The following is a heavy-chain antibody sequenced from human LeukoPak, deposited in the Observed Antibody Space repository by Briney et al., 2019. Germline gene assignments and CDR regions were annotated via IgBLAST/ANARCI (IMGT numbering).Heavy chain of an antibody. CDR3: ARVGGVQLERRRRGLFDY. Sequence: GGSLRLSCAASGFTFSIYWMSWVRQAPGKGLEWVANINEDGSKKYYGDSVKGRLTISRDNAKKSLYLQVDSLRGEDTAVYYCARVGGVQLERRRRGLFDYWGQGTLVTVSS. CDR2: INEDGSKK. D-gene: IGHD1-1*01. J-gene: IGHJ4*02. CDR1: GFTFSIYW. V-gene: IGHV3-7*01.